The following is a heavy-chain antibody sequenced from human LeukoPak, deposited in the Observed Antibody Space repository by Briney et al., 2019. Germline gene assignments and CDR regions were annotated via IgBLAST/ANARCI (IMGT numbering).Heavy chain of an antibody. CDR2: INWNGGST. CDR1: GFTFDDYG. CDR3: ARDPAEIRGDAFDI. V-gene: IGHV3-20*04. D-gene: IGHD5-24*01. Sequence: GGSLRLSCAASGFTFDDYGMSWVRQAPGKGLEWVSGINWNGGSTGYADSVKGRFTISRDNAKNSLYLQMNSLRAEDTAVYYCARDPAEIRGDAFDIWGQGTMVTVSS. J-gene: IGHJ3*02.